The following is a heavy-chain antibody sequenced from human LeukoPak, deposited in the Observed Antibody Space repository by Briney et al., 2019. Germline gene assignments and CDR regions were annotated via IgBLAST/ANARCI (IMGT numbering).Heavy chain of an antibody. D-gene: IGHD3-16*02. CDR2: ISAYNGNT. J-gene: IGHJ4*02. V-gene: IGHV1-18*01. CDR3: ARDHADYDYVWGSYRSEDPGGDY. CDR1: SYTFTSYG. Sequence: ASVKVSCKASSYTFTSYGISWVRQATGQGLEWMGWISAYNGNTNYAQKLQDRVTMTTDTSTSTAYMELRSLRSDDTAVYYCARDHADYDYVWGSYRSEDPGGDYWGQGTLVTVSS.